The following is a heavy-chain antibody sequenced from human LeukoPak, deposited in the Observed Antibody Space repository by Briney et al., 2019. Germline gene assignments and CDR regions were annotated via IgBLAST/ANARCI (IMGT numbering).Heavy chain of an antibody. J-gene: IGHJ4*02. D-gene: IGHD3-16*02. CDR1: GGSISSGGYS. Sequence: SETLSLTCAVSGGSISSGGYSWSWIRQPPGRGLEWLGYIYHSGSTYYNPSLKSRVTISVDRSKNQFSLKLSSVTAADTAVYYCARGTYDYVWGSYRWAFDYWGQGTLVTVSS. CDR3: ARGTYDYVWGSYRWAFDY. CDR2: IYHSGST. V-gene: IGHV4-30-2*01.